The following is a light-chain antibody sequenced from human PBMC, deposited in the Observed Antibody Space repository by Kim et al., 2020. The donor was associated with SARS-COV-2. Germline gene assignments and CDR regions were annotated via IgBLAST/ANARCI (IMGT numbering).Light chain of an antibody. Sequence: EIVMTQSPATLSVSPGERATLSCRASQSVSSNLAWYQQKPGQAPRLLIYGASTRATGIPARFSGSGSGTEFTLTISRLQSEDFAVYYCQQYNNWPLSYTFGQGTKLEI. CDR1: QSVSSN. V-gene: IGKV3-15*01. CDR3: QQYNNWPLSYT. CDR2: GAS. J-gene: IGKJ2*01.